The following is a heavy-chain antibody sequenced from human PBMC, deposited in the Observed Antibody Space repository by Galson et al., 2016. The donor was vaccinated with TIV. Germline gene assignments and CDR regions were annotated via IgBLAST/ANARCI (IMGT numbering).Heavy chain of an antibody. Sequence: SLRLSCATSGFTFSSYGMHWVRQAPGKGLEWVAGMWFDGSHEKYADSMKGRVAISRDNSKKTLFLQMNSLRVEDTAVYYCAREFRDYYFDCWGQGNLVTVSS. J-gene: IGHJ4*02. CDR1: GFTFSSYG. CDR2: MWFDGSHE. V-gene: IGHV3-33*01. CDR3: AREFRDYYFDC. D-gene: IGHD2-21*01.